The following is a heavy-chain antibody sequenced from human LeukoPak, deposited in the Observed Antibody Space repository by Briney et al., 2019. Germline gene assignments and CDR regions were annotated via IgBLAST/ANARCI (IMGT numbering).Heavy chain of an antibody. Sequence: GGSLRLSCLASGFTFNNALHWVRQGPGKGLEWVSGVSWKRHVIDYADSVKGRFTISRDNAKNSLFLEMNSLRPEDTASYYCVKGNSGTYATYFDSWGQGTMVTVAS. CDR1: GFTFNNA. V-gene: IGHV3-9*01. J-gene: IGHJ4*02. D-gene: IGHD1-26*01. CDR2: VSWKRHVI. CDR3: VKGNSGTYATYFDS.